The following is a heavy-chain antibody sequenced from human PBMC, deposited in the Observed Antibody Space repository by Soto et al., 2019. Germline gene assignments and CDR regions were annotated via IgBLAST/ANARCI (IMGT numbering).Heavy chain of an antibody. CDR3: ARDASNWGDSDL. CDR1: LYSFTTYA. J-gene: IGHJ5*02. D-gene: IGHD7-27*01. Sequence: QVQLVQSGAEVEKTGASIKVSCRASLYSFTTYAINWVRQAPGQAPEWVGRNNTYNGKTNFAQRLQDRVTLTRDTATSTAHMQPRRLTSDDPGVYLCARDASNWGDSDLWGQGTLVTVSS. V-gene: IGHV1-18*01. CDR2: NNTYNGKT.